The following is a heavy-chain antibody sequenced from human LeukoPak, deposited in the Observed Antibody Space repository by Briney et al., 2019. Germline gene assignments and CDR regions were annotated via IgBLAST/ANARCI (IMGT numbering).Heavy chain of an antibody. J-gene: IGHJ4*02. D-gene: IGHD6-19*01. CDR2: VFHTGST. Sequence: SETLSLTCTVSLGSISGYCWDWIRQPPGTGLEWIGYVFHTGSTNSNPSLKSRVTLSVDTSKNQFSLRLTSVTAADTAVYFCAREMTYTGGWGPFDYWGPGALLTVSS. CDR1: LGSISGYC. V-gene: IGHV4-59*01. CDR3: AREMTYTGGWGPFDY.